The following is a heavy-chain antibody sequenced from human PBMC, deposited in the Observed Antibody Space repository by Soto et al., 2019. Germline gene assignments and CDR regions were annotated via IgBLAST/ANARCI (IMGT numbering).Heavy chain of an antibody. J-gene: IGHJ5*02. CDR1: GFTFDDYA. CDR3: AKHTVRWLARWFDP. D-gene: IGHD6-19*01. V-gene: IGHV3-9*01. CDR2: ISWNSGSI. Sequence: EVQLVESGGGLVQPGRSLRLSCAASGFTFDDYAMHWVRQVPGKGLEWVSGISWNSGSIGYADSVKGRFTISRDNAKNSLYLQMNRLRAEDTALYYCAKHTVRWLARWFDPWGQGTLVTVSS.